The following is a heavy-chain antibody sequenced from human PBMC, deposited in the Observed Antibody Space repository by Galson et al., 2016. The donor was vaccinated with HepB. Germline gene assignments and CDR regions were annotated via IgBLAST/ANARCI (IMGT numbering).Heavy chain of an antibody. V-gene: IGHV3-9*01. CDR3: TKALSGYYYYYGVDA. J-gene: IGHJ6*04. CDR1: GFSFDDYA. CDR2: IDWNSGTI. D-gene: IGHD3-10*01. Sequence: SLRLSCAASGFSFDDYAMYWVRQAPGKGLEWVSGIDWNSGTIAYADSVKGRFTISRDNARKSLYLQMNSLGVEDTALYYYTKALSGYYYYYGVDAWGKGTAVTVSS.